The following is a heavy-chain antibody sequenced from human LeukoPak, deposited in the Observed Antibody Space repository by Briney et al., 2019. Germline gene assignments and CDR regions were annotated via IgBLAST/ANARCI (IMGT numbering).Heavy chain of an antibody. Sequence: GSLRLSCAASGFTFSSCWMSWVRQAPGKGLEWVANIKQDGSEKYYVDSVKGRFTISRDNAKNSLYLQMNSLRAEDTAVYYCARDKWELPWAFDYWGQGILVTVSS. J-gene: IGHJ4*02. V-gene: IGHV3-7*01. CDR3: ARDKWELPWAFDY. CDR2: IKQDGSEK. CDR1: GFTFSSCW. D-gene: IGHD1-26*01.